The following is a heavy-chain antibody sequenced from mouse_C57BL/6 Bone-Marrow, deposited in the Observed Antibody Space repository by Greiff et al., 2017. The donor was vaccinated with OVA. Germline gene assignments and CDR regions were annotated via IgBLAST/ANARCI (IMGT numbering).Heavy chain of an antibody. CDR2: INPSTGGT. CDR3: ARGGAGPVAY. CDR1: GYSFTGYY. D-gene: IGHD1-1*02. V-gene: IGHV1-42*01. Sequence: EVKLQESGPELVKPGASVKISCKASGYSFTGYYMNWVKQSPEKSLEWIGEINPSTGGTTYNQKFKAKATLTVDKSSSTAYMQLKSLTSEDSAVYYCARGGAGPVAYWGQGTLVTVSA. J-gene: IGHJ3*01.